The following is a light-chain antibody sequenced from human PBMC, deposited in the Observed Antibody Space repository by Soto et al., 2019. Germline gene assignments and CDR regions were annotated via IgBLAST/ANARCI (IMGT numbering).Light chain of an antibody. V-gene: IGKV1-6*02. CDR1: QGIRND. Sequence: QMTQSPSSLSASVGDRVTIICRARQGIRNDLGWYQRKPGKAPKLRFYKASTLESALPSNFSGSGYGTEFTLTITRLQPEDFATYYCQQYKAYPWTFGQGTKV. CDR2: KAS. J-gene: IGKJ1*01. CDR3: QQYKAYPWT.